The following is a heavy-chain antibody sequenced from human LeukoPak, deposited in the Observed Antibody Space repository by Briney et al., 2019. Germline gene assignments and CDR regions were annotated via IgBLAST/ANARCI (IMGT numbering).Heavy chain of an antibody. CDR1: GFTFSSYA. V-gene: IGHV3-30-3*01. CDR3: ARGNASYTPYWYFDL. Sequence: GGSLRLSCAASGFTFSSYAMHWVRQAPGKGLEWVAVISYDGSNKYYADSVKGRFTISRDNSKNTLYLQMNSLRAEDTAVYYCARGNASYTPYWYFDLWGRGTLVTVSS. CDR2: ISYDGSNK. J-gene: IGHJ2*01. D-gene: IGHD2-2*02.